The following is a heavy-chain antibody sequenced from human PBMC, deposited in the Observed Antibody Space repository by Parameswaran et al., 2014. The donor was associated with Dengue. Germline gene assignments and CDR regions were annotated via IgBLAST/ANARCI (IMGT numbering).Heavy chain of an antibody. J-gene: IGHJ6*02. V-gene: IGHV3-33*01. Sequence: WIRQPPGKGLEWVAVIWNDGISKYYKDSVKGRFTVSRDNSKNTLYLQMNSLRGEDTAVYYCARDFLYVGMDVWGQGTTVTVSS. CDR3: ARDFLYVGMDV. CDR2: IWNDGISK. D-gene: IGHD2-8*01.